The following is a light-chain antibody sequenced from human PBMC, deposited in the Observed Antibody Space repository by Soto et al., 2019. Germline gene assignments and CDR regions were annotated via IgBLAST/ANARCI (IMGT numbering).Light chain of an antibody. J-gene: IGKJ1*01. CDR3: QQYNSYSRT. V-gene: IGKV1-5*01. Sequence: DIQMTQSPSTLSASVGDRVTITCRASQSISSWLAWYQQKPGKAPKLLIYGASSLESGVPSRFSGSGSGTEFTLTISSLQPDDFATYYCQQYNSYSRTFGQGTMVDI. CDR2: GAS. CDR1: QSISSW.